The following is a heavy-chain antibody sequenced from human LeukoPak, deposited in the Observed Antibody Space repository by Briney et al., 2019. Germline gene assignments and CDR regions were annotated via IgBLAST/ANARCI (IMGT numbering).Heavy chain of an antibody. CDR2: ISGSGGST. J-gene: IGHJ3*02. D-gene: IGHD2-2*02. CDR3: AKDLSNIVVVPAAIPDAFDI. CDR1: GFAFGSEA. Sequence: GGSLRLSCAVSGFAFGSEAMSWVRQSPARGLEWVSAISGSGGSTYYADSVKGRFTISRDNSKNTLYLQMNSLRAEGTAVYYCAKDLSNIVVVPAAIPDAFDIWGQGTMVTVSS. V-gene: IGHV3-23*01.